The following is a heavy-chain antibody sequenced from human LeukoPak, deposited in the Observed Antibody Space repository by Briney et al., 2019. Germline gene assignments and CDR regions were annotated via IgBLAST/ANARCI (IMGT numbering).Heavy chain of an antibody. CDR2: ISSDSRYI. J-gene: IGHJ6*02. V-gene: IGHV3-21*01. Sequence: PGRSLRLSCAASGFTFSSYGMHWVRQAPGKGLEWVSSISSDSRYIYYADSVKGRFTISRDNAKNSLYLQMNSLRAEDTAVYYCATDYAGNSLWYYYGLGVWGQGTTVTVSS. CDR3: ATDYAGNSLWYYYGLGV. D-gene: IGHD4-23*01. CDR1: GFTFSSYG.